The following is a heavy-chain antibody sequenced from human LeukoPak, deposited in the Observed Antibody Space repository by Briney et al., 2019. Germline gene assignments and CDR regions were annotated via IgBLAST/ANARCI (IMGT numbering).Heavy chain of an antibody. V-gene: IGHV1-2*02. CDR1: GYTFTDYY. Sequence: ASVKVSCKASGYTFTDYYIHWVRQAPGQGLEWMGWINPNSGDTNSAQRFQARVTMTRDTSISTAYLDLTRLRSDDTAFYYCARQDSLPLDFWGQGTLVTVSS. J-gene: IGHJ4*02. CDR2: INPNSGDT. CDR3: ARQDSLPLDF. D-gene: IGHD1-26*01.